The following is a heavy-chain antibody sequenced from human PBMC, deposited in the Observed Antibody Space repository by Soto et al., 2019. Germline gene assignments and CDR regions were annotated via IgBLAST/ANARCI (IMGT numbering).Heavy chain of an antibody. D-gene: IGHD3-10*01. CDR1: GFPFTDYS. J-gene: IGHJ6*02. Sequence: EMQLVESGGGLVQRGGSLRLSCRASGFPFTDYSLNWVRQAPGRGLEWIAYVSSTSLTIWYADSVKGRFTISRDNAKKSVDLQMSGLRDEDTAVYFCAREMDTQYYYGMGVWGQGTPVTVSS. CDR2: VSSTSLTI. V-gene: IGHV3-48*02. CDR3: AREMDTQYYYGMGV.